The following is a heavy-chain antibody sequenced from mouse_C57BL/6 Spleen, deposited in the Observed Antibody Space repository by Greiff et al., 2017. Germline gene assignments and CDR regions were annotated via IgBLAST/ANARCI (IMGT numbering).Heavy chain of an antibody. J-gene: IGHJ4*01. Sequence: QVQLQQPGTELVKPGASVKLSCKASGYTFTSYWMHWVKQRPGQGLELIGNINPSNGGTNYNEKFKSKATLTVDKSSSTAYMQLSSLTSEDSAVYYCARGGSYNYYAMDYWGQGTSVTVSP. V-gene: IGHV1-53*01. CDR1: GYTFTSYW. CDR3: ARGGSYNYYAMDY. CDR2: INPSNGGT.